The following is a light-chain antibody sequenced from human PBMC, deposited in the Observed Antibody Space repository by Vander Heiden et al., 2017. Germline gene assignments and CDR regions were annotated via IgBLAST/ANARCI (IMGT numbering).Light chain of an antibody. CDR2: EDN. J-gene: IGLJ2*01. Sequence: NFMLPQLHSVSESPGKTVTTSCTGSSGSIASNYVQWYQQRPGSAPTTVIYEDNQRPSGVPDRFSGSIDSSSNSASLTISGLKTEDEADYYCQSYDSSNVVFGGGTKLTVL. V-gene: IGLV6-57*02. CDR3: QSYDSSNVV. CDR1: SGSIASNY.